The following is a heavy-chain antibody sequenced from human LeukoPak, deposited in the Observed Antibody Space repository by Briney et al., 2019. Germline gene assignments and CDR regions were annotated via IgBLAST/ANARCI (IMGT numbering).Heavy chain of an antibody. CDR1: GGSISSYY. V-gene: IGHV4-59*01. CDR3: ARGHPSGYYYWYFDL. Sequence: PSETLSLTCTVSGGSISSYYWSWIRQPPGKGLEWIGYIYYSGSTNYSPSLKSRVTISVDTSKNQFSLKLSSVTAADTAVYYCARGHPSGYYYWYFDLWGRGTLVTVSS. CDR2: IYYSGST. D-gene: IGHD3-22*01. J-gene: IGHJ2*01.